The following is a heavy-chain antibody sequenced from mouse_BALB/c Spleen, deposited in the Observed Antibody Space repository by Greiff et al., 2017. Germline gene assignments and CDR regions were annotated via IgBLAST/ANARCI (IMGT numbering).Heavy chain of an antibody. CDR3: ARGYGHFDY. CDR2: ISYSGST. CDR1: GYSITSDYA. D-gene: IGHD2-2*01. V-gene: IGHV3-2*02. Sequence: EVKLVESGPGLVKPSQSLSLTCTVTGYSITSDYAWNWIRQFPGNKLEWMGYISYSGSTSYNPSLKSRISITRDTSKNQFFLQLNSVTTEDTATYYCARGYGHFDYWGQGTTLTVSS. J-gene: IGHJ2*01.